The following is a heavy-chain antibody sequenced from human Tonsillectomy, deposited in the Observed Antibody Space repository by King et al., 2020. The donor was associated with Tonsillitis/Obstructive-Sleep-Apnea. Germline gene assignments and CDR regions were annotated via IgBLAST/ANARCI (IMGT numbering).Heavy chain of an antibody. D-gene: IGHD2-2*01. CDR2: IFFSGST. J-gene: IGHJ6*03. Sequence: MQLQESGPGLVKPSETLSLTCTVSGGSISSYYWSWIRQPPGKGLEWIGYIFFSGSTNYNPSLKSRVTISVDTSKNQFSLKLSSVTAADTAVYYFARDHCSSTSCYGNYYYMDVWGKGTTVTVSS. V-gene: IGHV4-59*01. CDR1: GGSISSYY. CDR3: ARDHCSSTSCYGNYYYMDV.